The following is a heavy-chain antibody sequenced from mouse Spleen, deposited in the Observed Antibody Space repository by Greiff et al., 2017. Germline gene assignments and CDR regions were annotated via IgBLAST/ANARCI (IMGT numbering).Heavy chain of an antibody. CDR1: GFTFSSFG. Sequence: EVKLVESGGGLVQPGGSRKLSCAASGFTFSSFGMHWVRQAPEKGLEWVAYISSGSSTIYYADTVKGRFTISRDNPKNTLFLQMTSLRSEDTAMYYCARRYGYEGYAMDYWGQGTSVTVSS. V-gene: IGHV5-17*02. CDR3: ARRYGYEGYAMDY. CDR2: ISSGSSTI. J-gene: IGHJ4*01. D-gene: IGHD1-2*01.